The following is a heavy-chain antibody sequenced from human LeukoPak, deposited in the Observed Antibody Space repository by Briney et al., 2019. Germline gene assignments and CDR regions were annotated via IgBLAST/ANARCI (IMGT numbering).Heavy chain of an antibody. CDR1: GGSISSYY. CDR2: IYYSGSI. D-gene: IGHD3-3*01. CDR3: ARQRIFPEGMDV. J-gene: IGHJ6*02. Sequence: SETLSLTCTVSGGSISSYYWSWIRQPPGKGLELIGYIYYSGSINYNPSLKSRVTISVDTSKNQFSLKLSSVTAADTAVYYCARQRIFPEGMDVWGQGTTVTVSS. V-gene: IGHV4-59*08.